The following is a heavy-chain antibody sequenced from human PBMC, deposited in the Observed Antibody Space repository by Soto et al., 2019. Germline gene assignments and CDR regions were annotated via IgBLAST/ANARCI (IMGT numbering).Heavy chain of an antibody. CDR3: AIYSGYEYYFDY. CDR2: IYYSGST. Sequence: SETLSLTCTVSGGSISSYYWSWIRQPPGKGLEWIGYIYYSGSTNYNPSLKSRVTISVDTSKNQFSLKLSSVTAADTAVYYCAIYSGYEYYFDYWGQGTLVTVSS. V-gene: IGHV4-59*01. D-gene: IGHD5-12*01. CDR1: GGSISSYY. J-gene: IGHJ4*02.